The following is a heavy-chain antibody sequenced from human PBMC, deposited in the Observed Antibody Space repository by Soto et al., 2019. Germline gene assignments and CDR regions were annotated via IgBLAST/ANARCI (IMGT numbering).Heavy chain of an antibody. CDR2: IYYSGST. CDR1: GGSISSYY. CDR3: ARSPRGGSFDY. D-gene: IGHD1-26*01. V-gene: IGHV4-59*01. Sequence: SETLSLTCTVSGGSISSYYWSWIRQPPGKGLEWIGYIYYSGSTNYNPSLKSRVTISVDTSKNQFSLKLSSVTAEDTAVYYCARSPRGGSFDYWGQGTLVTVSS. J-gene: IGHJ4*02.